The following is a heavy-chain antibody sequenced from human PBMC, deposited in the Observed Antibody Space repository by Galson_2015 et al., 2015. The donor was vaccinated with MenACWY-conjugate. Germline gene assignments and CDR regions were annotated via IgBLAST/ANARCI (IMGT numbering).Heavy chain of an antibody. CDR3: ARAKEQWLSKTFDL. CDR2: IKQDGSGK. CDR1: GFTFSNSW. D-gene: IGHD6-19*01. J-gene: IGHJ3*01. V-gene: IGHV3-7*01. Sequence: SLRLSCAPSGFTFSNSWMGWVRQAPGKGLEWVANIKQDGSGKYYVDSVKGRLIISRDNAKNSLFLQMDSLRAEDTALYYCARAKEQWLSKTFDLWGQGTMVTVSS.